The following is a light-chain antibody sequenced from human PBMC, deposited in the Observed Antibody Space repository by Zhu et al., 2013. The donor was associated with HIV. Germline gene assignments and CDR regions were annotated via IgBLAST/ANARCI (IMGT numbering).Light chain of an antibody. CDR3: QQYYSYPLCS. V-gene: IGKV4-1*01. CDR2: WAS. CDR1: QSVLHSSNNKNY. J-gene: IGKJ2*04. Sequence: DIVMTQSPESLAVSLGERATINCKSSQSVLHSSNNKNYLAWYQQKPGQPPKLLVYWASIRESGVPDRFSGSGSGTDFTLTISSLQAEDVAVYYCQQYYSYPLCSFGQGTKVEIK.